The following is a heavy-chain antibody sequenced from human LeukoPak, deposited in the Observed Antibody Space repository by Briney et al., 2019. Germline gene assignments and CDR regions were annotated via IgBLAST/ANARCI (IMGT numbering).Heavy chain of an antibody. CDR1: GFTCSSYA. D-gene: IGHD2-15*01. Sequence: GGSLRLSCAASGFTCSSYAMSWVRQAPGKGLEWVSAISGSGGSTYYADSVKGRFTISRDNSKNTLYLQMNSLRAEDTAVYYCAKGYRYCSGGSCYLHYWGQGTLVTVSS. J-gene: IGHJ4*02. V-gene: IGHV3-23*01. CDR2: ISGSGGST. CDR3: AKGYRYCSGGSCYLHY.